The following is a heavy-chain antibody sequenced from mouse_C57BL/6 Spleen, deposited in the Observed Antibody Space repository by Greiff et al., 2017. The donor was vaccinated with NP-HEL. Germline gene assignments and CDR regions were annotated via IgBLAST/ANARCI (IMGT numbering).Heavy chain of an antibody. CDR2: INPYNGGT. CDR1: GYTFTDYY. D-gene: IGHD6-2*01. V-gene: IGHV1-19*01. J-gene: IGHJ3*01. CDR3: AREGLGGLSGFAY. Sequence: VQLQQSGPVLVKPGASVKMSCKASGYTFTDYYMNWVKQSHGKSLEWIGVINPYNGGTSYNQKFKGTATFTVDKSSSTAYMELNSLTAEDSAVYYCAREGLGGLSGFAYWGQGTLVTVSA.